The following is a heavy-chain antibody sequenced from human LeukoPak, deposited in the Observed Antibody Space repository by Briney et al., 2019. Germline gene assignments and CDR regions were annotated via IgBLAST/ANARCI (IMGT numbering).Heavy chain of an antibody. CDR2: IYYSGST. D-gene: IGHD4-17*01. CDR1: GGSISSSSYY. V-gene: IGHV4-39*07. Sequence: SETLSLTCTVSGGSISSSSYYWGWIRQPPGKGLEWIGRIYYSGSTYYNPSLKSRVTISVGTSKNQFSLKLSSVPAADTAVYYCASYYGDYSLLDYWGQGTLVTVSS. J-gene: IGHJ4*02. CDR3: ASYYGDYSLLDY.